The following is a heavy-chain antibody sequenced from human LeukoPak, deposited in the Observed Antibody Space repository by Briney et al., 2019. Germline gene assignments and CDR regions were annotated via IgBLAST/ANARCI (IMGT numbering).Heavy chain of an antibody. D-gene: IGHD3-10*01. CDR2: IYYSGSN. V-gene: IGHV4-59*01. J-gene: IGHJ5*02. Sequence: SETLSLTCTVSGGSITSYYWHWIRQPPGKGLEWIGYIYYSGSNNYNPSLKSRVTISVDTSRKQFSLKLHSVSAADTAVYYCARDRGRATWFDPWGQGTVVTVSS. CDR1: GGSITSYY. CDR3: ARDRGRATWFDP.